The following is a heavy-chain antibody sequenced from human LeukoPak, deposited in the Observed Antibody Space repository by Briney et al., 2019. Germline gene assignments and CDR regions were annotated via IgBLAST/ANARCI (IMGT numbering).Heavy chain of an antibody. CDR2: ISGSGGST. CDR1: GFTFSSYA. D-gene: IGHD1-26*01. CDR3: ATGELPWHFDY. Sequence: GGSLRLSCAASGFTFSSYAMSWVRQAPGKGLEWASAISGSGGSTYYADSVKGRFTISRDNSKNTLYLQMNSLRAEDTAVYYCATGELPWHFDYWGQGTLVTVSS. J-gene: IGHJ4*02. V-gene: IGHV3-23*01.